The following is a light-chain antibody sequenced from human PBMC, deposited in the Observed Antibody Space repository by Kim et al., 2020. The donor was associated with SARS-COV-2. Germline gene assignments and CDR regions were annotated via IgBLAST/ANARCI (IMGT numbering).Light chain of an antibody. CDR1: QTISSTY. V-gene: IGKV3-20*01. Sequence: EIVLTQSPGTLSLSPGDRATLSCRASQTISSTYLAWYQQKPGQAPSLLISSASNRATGIPDRFSGSGSGTDFTLTISRLEPEDFAVYYCQQYGSSPLTFGGGTKVDIK. J-gene: IGKJ4*01. CDR3: QQYGSSPLT. CDR2: SAS.